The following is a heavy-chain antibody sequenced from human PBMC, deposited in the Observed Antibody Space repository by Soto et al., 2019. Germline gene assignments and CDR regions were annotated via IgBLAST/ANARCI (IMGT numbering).Heavy chain of an antibody. J-gene: IGHJ4*02. CDR2: IWYDGSNK. Sequence: QVQLVESGGGVVQPGRSLRLSCAASGFTFSSYGMHWVRQAPGKGLEWVAVIWYDGSNKYYADSVKGRFTIGRDNSKNTLYVQMNSLRAEDTAVYYCARGLGYYDYIWGSYRVDSEFDYWGQGTLVTVSS. D-gene: IGHD3-16*02. CDR1: GFTFSSYG. V-gene: IGHV3-33*01. CDR3: ARGLGYYDYIWGSYRVDSEFDY.